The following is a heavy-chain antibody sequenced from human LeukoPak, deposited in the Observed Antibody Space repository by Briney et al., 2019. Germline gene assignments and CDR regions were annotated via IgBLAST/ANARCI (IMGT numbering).Heavy chain of an antibody. CDR2: ISGSGDRT. D-gene: IGHD7-27*01. Sequence: GGSLRLSCAASGFSFANSVISWIRQAPGKGPEWVSAISGSGDRTDYADSVRGRFTVSRDDSKNTLYLQMNSLRAEDTAVYYCAKDGGLWVSAHWGDSWGRGTLVTVSS. J-gene: IGHJ4*02. CDR1: GFSFANSV. V-gene: IGHV3-23*01. CDR3: AKDGGLWVSAHWGDS.